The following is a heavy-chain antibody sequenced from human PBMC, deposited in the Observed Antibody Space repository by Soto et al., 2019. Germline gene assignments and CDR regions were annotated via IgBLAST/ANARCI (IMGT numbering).Heavy chain of an antibody. CDR2: IDGDDTT. Sequence: EVQLVESGGGLVQPGGSLRLSCAASGFTVSSNFMSWVRQAPGKGLEWVSLIDGDDTTYYADSVKGRFTISRHNSKNTLYLEMNSLRAEDPAVYYCARDLLQSWGHLVLGTLVTVSS. V-gene: IGHV3-53*04. D-gene: IGHD1-26*01. J-gene: IGHJ4*02. CDR3: ARDLLQSWGH. CDR1: GFTVSSNF.